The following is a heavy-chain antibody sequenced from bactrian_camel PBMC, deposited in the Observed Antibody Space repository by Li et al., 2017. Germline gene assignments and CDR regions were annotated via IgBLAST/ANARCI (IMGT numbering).Heavy chain of an antibody. Sequence: HVQLVESGGGSVQAGGSLRLTCTPSGYIDICMGWYRQAPGKDREGVAVIDHGGRPTYADSVKGRFSISRANVKAPVYLQMNSLKPEDTAVYYCVDAVNAYITSGFGDWGQGTQVTVS. D-gene: IGHD1*01. CDR2: IDHGGRP. CDR1: GYIDIC. CDR3: VDAVNAYITSGFGD. V-gene: IGHV3S53*01. J-gene: IGHJ6*01.